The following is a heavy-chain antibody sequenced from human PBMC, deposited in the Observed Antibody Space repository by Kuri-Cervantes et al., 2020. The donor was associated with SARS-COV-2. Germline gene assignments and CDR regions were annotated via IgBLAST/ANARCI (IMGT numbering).Heavy chain of an antibody. Sequence: GESLKISCAASGFTFSSYWMSWVRQAPGKGLVWVSRINSDGSSTSYADSVKGRFTISRDNAKNTLYLQMNSLRAEDTAVYYCARDRTILDYFDYWGQGTLVTVSS. V-gene: IGHV3-74*01. J-gene: IGHJ4*02. CDR3: ARDRTILDYFDY. CDR2: INSDGSST. CDR1: GFTFSSYW. D-gene: IGHD3-9*01.